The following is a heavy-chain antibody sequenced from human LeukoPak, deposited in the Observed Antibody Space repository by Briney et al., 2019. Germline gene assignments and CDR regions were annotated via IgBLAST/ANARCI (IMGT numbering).Heavy chain of an antibody. J-gene: IGHJ4*02. D-gene: IGHD3-3*01. V-gene: IGHV4-59*01. CDR1: GGSISSYY. CDR2: IYYSGST. Sequence: SETLSLTCTVSGGSISSYYWSWIRQPPGKGLEWIGYIYYSGSTNYNPSLKSRVTISVDTSKNQFSLKLSSVTAADTAVYYCARARVFGVVIQLYYFDYWGQGTLVTVSS. CDR3: ARARVFGVVIQLYYFDY.